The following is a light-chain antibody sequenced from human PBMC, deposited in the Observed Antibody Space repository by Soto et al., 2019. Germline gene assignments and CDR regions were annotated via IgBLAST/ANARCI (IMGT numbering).Light chain of an antibody. CDR1: QSVSSSY. V-gene: IGKV3-20*01. CDR3: QQYGSSPLT. J-gene: IGKJ4*01. CDR2: GAS. Sequence: EIVLTHSPDTLSLSPGERATLSCRASQSVSSSYLAWYQQKPGQTPRLLIYGASSRATGIPDRFRGSGSGTDFTLTISRLEPEDFAMYYCQQYGSSPLTFGGGTKVEIK.